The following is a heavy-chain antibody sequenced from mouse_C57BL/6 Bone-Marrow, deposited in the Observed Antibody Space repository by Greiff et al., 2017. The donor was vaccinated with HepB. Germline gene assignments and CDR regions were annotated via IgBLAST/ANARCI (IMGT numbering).Heavy chain of an antibody. CDR1: GYAFSSSW. D-gene: IGHD2-5*01. Sequence: QVQLQQSGPELVKPGASVKISCKASGYAFSSSWMNWVKQRPGKGLEWIGRIYPGDGDTNYNGKLKGKATLTADKSSSTAYMQLSSLTSEDSAVYICAIGPYSNSYYAMDYWGQGTSVTVSS. V-gene: IGHV1-82*01. CDR3: AIGPYSNSYYAMDY. CDR2: IYPGDGDT. J-gene: IGHJ4*01.